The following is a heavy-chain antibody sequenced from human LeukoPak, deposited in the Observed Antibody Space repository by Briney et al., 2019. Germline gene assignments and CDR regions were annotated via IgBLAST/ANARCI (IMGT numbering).Heavy chain of an antibody. CDR2: ISGAGST. CDR3: AKRVSREYDH. V-gene: IGHV3-23*01. J-gene: IGHJ4*02. Sequence: GGSLRLSCEASVFTFSSNAMSCVRPAPGKGLEWVSTISGAGSTYYADPAKGRFTISRDSSKNTLYLQMNSRRAEDTAVYYCAKRVSREYDHGGQGTLVTVSS. CDR1: VFTFSSNA. D-gene: IGHD2-8*01.